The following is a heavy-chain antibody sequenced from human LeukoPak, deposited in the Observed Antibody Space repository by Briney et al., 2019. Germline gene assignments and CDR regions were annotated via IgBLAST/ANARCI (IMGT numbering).Heavy chain of an antibody. CDR1: GFGFSSSG. V-gene: IGHV3-30*02. D-gene: IGHD5-24*01. Sequence: GVSLRLSCAASGFGFSSSGMHWVRQAPGKGLEWVAFTRYDQSSSVYAGAVKGRFTISRDTFKDTLHLHMDSLRPEDTALYYCARDARDRGWGNYFDYWGQGSLVTVSS. J-gene: IGHJ4*02. CDR2: TRYDQSSS. CDR3: ARDARDRGWGNYFDY.